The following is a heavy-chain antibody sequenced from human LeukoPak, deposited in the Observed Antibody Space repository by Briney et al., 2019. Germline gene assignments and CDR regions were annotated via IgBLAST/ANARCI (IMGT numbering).Heavy chain of an antibody. D-gene: IGHD2-8*01. Sequence: GGSLRLSCEASGFTFSSYWMHWVRQAPGKGLVWVSRINSDGSSTSYADSVKGRFTISRDNAKNTLYLQMNSLRAEDTAVYYCARDIVLMVYAPAGAWFDPWGQGTLVTVSS. V-gene: IGHV3-74*01. CDR2: INSDGSST. J-gene: IGHJ5*02. CDR1: GFTFSSYW. CDR3: ARDIVLMVYAPAGAWFDP.